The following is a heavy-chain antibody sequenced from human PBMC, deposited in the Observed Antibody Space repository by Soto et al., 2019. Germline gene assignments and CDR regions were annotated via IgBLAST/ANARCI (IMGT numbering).Heavy chain of an antibody. J-gene: IGHJ5*02. CDR2: ISSNSAYI. CDR3: TRDASRDSSARGWFDP. Sequence: LRLSCAASGFTFRSFTMNWVRQAPGKGLEWVSTISSNSAYIYYTDALRGRFTISRDNAKNSLHLRMNSLRAEDTAVYYCTRDASRDSSARGWFDPWGPGTLVTVS. D-gene: IGHD6-13*01. CDR1: GFTFRSFT. V-gene: IGHV3-21*01.